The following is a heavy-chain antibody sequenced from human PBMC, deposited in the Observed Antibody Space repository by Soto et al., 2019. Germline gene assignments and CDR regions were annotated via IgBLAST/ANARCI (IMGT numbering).Heavy chain of an antibody. V-gene: IGHV1-8*01. D-gene: IGHD2-2*01. J-gene: IGHJ5*02. Sequence: ASVKVSCKASGYTFTNSDINWVRQAPGQGLEWMALMNPATGHATYAQKFQGRVTLTTSTSTYTAYMEMRSLGSEDTAAYYCAVRPDSRGAFCSYAWDPWGQGPLVTV. CDR3: AVRPDSRGAFCSYAWDP. CDR1: GYTFTNSD. CDR2: MNPATGHA.